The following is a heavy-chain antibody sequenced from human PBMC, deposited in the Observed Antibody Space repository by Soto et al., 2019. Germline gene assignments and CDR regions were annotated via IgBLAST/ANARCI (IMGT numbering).Heavy chain of an antibody. CDR3: ARVPYDYIWGSYRYAAFDI. D-gene: IGHD3-16*02. Sequence: QVQLQESGPGLVKPSGTLSLTCAVSSGSISSSNWWSWVRQPPGKGLEWIGEIYHSGSTNYNPSLKSRVTRSVDKSKNQFSLKLSSVTAADTAVYYCARVPYDYIWGSYRYAAFDIWGQGTMVTVSS. V-gene: IGHV4-4*02. J-gene: IGHJ3*02. CDR2: IYHSGST. CDR1: SGSISSSNW.